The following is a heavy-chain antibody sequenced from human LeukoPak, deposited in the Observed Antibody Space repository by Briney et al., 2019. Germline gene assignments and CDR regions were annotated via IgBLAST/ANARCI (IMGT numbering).Heavy chain of an antibody. J-gene: IGHJ4*02. CDR2: ISGSGGST. V-gene: IGHV3-23*01. CDR1: GFTFSSYA. D-gene: IGHD6-19*01. Sequence: GGSLRLSCAASGFTFSSYAMSWVRQAPGKGLEWVSAISGSGGSTYYADSVKGRFTISRDNSKNTLYLQMNSLRAEDTAVYYCAKRGSSGWYQYYFDYWGQGTLVTVSS. CDR3: AKRGSSGWYQYYFDY.